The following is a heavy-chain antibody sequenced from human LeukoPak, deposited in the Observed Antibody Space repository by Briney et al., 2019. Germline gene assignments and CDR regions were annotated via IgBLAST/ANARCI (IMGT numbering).Heavy chain of an antibody. CDR2: INPNSGGT. Sequence: AASVKVSCKASGYTFTAYYMHWVRQAPGQGLEWMGWINPNSGGTNSSQKLTRDTSISTAYMELGSLRSDDTAIYYCARAYGSGSSYHPDYRGQGTLVTVSS. J-gene: IGHJ4*02. CDR1: GYTFTAYY. V-gene: IGHV1-2*02. D-gene: IGHD3-10*01. CDR3: ARAYGSGSSYHPDY.